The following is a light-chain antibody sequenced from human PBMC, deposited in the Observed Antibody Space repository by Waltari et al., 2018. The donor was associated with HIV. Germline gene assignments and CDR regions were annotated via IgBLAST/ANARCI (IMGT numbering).Light chain of an antibody. CDR1: SSDIGGYDF. Sequence: QSALTQPPSASGSPGQSGTISCTGSSSDIGGYDFVSCFQQHPGKAPKLVIYEVSKRPSGVPDRFSGSKSGNTASLTVSGLQAEDEAYYHCSSYAGNYNLVFGGGTKLTVL. CDR2: EVS. J-gene: IGLJ3*02. CDR3: SSYAGNYNLV. V-gene: IGLV2-8*01.